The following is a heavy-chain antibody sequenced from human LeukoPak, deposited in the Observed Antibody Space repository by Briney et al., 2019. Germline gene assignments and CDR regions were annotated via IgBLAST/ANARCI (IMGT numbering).Heavy chain of an antibody. D-gene: IGHD1-26*01. CDR1: GFTFSSYS. CDR3: ARGRGGSYYY. V-gene: IGHV4-34*01. Sequence: GSLRLSCAASGFTFSSYSMNWIRQPPGKGLEWIGEINHSGSTNYNPSLKSRVTISVDTSKNQFSLKLSSVTAADTAVYYCARGRGGSYYYWGQGTLVTVSS. J-gene: IGHJ4*02. CDR2: INHSGST.